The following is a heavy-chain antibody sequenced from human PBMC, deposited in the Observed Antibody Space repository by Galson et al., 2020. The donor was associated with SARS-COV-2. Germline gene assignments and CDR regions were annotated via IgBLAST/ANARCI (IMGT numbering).Heavy chain of an antibody. D-gene: IGHD3-9*01. J-gene: IGHJ6*02. V-gene: IGHV4-31*03. Sequence: ASETLSLTCTVSGGSISSGGYYWSWIRQHPGKGLEWIGYIYYSGSTYYNPSLKSRVTISVDTSKNQFSLKLSSVTAADTAVYYCARDQIRYFDQNPNYYYYYGMDVWGQGTTVTVSS. CDR1: GGSISSGGYY. CDR2: IYYSGST. CDR3: ARDQIRYFDQNPNYYYYYGMDV.